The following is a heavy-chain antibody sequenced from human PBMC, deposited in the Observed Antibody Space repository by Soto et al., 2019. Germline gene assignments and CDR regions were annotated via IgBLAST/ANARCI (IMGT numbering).Heavy chain of an antibody. V-gene: IGHV3-33*01. CDR1: VFTFSSYG. CDR2: IWYDGSNK. D-gene: IGHD5-12*01. J-gene: IGHJ4*02. CDR3: ARDSSGSDWNISGWFPAGFLL. Sequence: GGSLRLSCSASVFTFSSYGMHWVRQAPGKGLEWVAIIWYDGSNKYYADSVEGRFTISRDDSKNTVYLHMDNLRAEDTAVYYCARDSSGSDWNISGWFPAGFLLWCQAHLVT.